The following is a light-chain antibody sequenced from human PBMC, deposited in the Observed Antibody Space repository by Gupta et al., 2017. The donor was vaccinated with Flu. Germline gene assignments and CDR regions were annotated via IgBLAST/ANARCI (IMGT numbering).Light chain of an antibody. CDR3: HQYCSPPYT. J-gene: IGKJ2*01. V-gene: IGKV3-20*01. Sequence: GPLSLSPGESDTPSCGARQRVNNNYLAWYQQKPGRAPRHLIYGASSRATGIPGRFSGSGSGTEFTLSISRLEPEDFAVYYCHQYCSPPYTFGQGTKLEIK. CDR1: QRVNNNY. CDR2: GAS.